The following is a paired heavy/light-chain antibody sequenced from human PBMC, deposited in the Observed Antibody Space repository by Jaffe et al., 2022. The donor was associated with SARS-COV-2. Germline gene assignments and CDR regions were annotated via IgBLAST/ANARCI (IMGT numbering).Light chain of an antibody. V-gene: IGKV1-12*01. J-gene: IGKJ3*01. CDR2: AAS. Sequence: DIQMTQSPSSVSASVGDRVTITCRASQGISSWLAWYQQKPGKAPKLLIYAASNLQSGVPSRFSGSGSGTDFTLTISSLQPEDFATYYCQQVNSFPFTFGPGTKVDIK. CDR1: QGISSW. CDR3: QQVNSFPFT.
Heavy chain of an antibody. CDR3: AKDQRSESSSYYWFDY. J-gene: IGHJ4*02. CDR1: GFTFSSYA. CDR2: ISGSGGST. V-gene: IGHV3-23*01. D-gene: IGHD3-22*01. Sequence: EVQLLESGGGLVQPGGSLRLSCAASGFTFSSYAMSWVRQAPGEGLEWVSTISGSGGSTYYADSVKGRFTISRDNSKNTLYLQMSSLRAEDTAVYHCAKDQRSESSSYYWFDYWGQGTLVTVSS.